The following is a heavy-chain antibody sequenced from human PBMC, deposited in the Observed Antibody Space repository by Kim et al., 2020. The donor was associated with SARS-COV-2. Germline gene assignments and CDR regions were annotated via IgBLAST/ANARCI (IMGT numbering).Heavy chain of an antibody. Sequence: GGSLRLSCGVSGVIFNSYIWVRQAAGRGLGRVASISASGSDIFYAESVQGRFTLYRDNTKNLVSLQMDSLGGDDTAVYYCARGSGAGFNWFDSWDEGTLVTVSS. D-gene: IGHD3-10*01. CDR1: GVIFNSYI. V-gene: IGHV3-21*01. CDR3: ARGSGAGFNWFDS. CDR2: ISASGSDI. J-gene: IGHJ5*01.